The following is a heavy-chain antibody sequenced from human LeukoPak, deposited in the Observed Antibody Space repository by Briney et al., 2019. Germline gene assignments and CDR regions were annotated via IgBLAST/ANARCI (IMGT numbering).Heavy chain of an antibody. CDR3: ARRDTSGWGT. Sequence: GESLRISCKGSGYSFTNYWISWVRQMPGKGLEWMGRISPSDSYTNYGPSFQGHITISADKSIRTAYLHWSNLKASDTAMYYCARRDTSGWGTWGQGTLVAVSS. D-gene: IGHD6-19*01. V-gene: IGHV5-10-1*01. J-gene: IGHJ5*02. CDR1: GYSFTNYW. CDR2: ISPSDSYT.